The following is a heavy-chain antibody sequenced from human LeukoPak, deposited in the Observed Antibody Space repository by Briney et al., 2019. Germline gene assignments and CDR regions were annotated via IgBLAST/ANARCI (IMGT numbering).Heavy chain of an antibody. CDR3: ARDFVATTDY. V-gene: IGHV3-11*04. J-gene: IGHJ4*02. CDR2: ISSSGSTI. D-gene: IGHD5-12*01. Sequence: GGSLRLSCAASGFTFRSYWMSWIRQAPGKGLEWVSYISSSGSTIYYADSVKGRFTISRDNAKNSLYLQMNSLRAEDTAVYYCARDFVATTDYWGQGTLVTVSS. CDR1: GFTFRSYW.